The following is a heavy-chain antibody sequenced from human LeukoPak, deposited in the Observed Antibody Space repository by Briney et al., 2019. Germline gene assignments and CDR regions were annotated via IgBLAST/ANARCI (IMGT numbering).Heavy chain of an antibody. V-gene: IGHV1-69*05. CDR2: IIPIFGTA. CDR1: GGTFSSYA. Sequence: SVKVSCKASGGTFSSYAISWVRQAPGQGLEWMGGIIPIFGTANYAQKFQGRVTMTRDTSASTAYMELSSLRSEDTAVYYCARSGSSWSVENWFDPWGQGALVTVSS. D-gene: IGHD6-13*01. CDR3: ARSGSSWSVENWFDP. J-gene: IGHJ5*02.